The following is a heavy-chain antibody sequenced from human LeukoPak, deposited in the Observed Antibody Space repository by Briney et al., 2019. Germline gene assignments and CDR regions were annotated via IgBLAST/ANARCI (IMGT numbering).Heavy chain of an antibody. D-gene: IGHD6-13*01. V-gene: IGHV4-34*01. CDR2: INHSGST. Sequence: SETLSLTCAVYGGSFSGYYWSWIRQPPGKGLEWIGEINHSGSTNYNPSLKSRATISVDTSKNQFSLKLSSVTAADTAVYYCARGQYSSSWSGNYYYGMDVWGQGTTVTVSS. CDR3: ARGQYSSSWSGNYYYGMDV. J-gene: IGHJ6*02. CDR1: GGSFSGYY.